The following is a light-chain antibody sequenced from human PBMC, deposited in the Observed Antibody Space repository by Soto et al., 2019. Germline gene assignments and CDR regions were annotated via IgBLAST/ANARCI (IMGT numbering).Light chain of an antibody. V-gene: IGKV3-20*01. CDR1: QSVSSSY. Sequence: EIVLTQSPGTLSLSPGERATLSCRASQSVSSSYLAWYQQKPGQAPRLLIYGASSRDIGIPDRFSGSGSGVDFTLTISRLEPEDFAVYYCQQYGSSPLTFGGGTKVDIK. CDR3: QQYGSSPLT. CDR2: GAS. J-gene: IGKJ4*01.